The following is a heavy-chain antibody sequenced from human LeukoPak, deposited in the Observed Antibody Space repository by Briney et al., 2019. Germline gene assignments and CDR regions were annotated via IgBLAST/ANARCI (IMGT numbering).Heavy chain of an antibody. CDR3: AKDPYSSSSSSFGYFQH. J-gene: IGHJ1*01. Sequence: PGGSLRLSCAASGFTFSSYGMHWVRQAPGKGLEWVAVISCDGSNKYYADSVKGRFTISRDNSKNTLYLQMNSLRAEDTAVYHCAKDPYSSSSSSFGYFQHWGQGTLVTVSS. V-gene: IGHV3-30*18. CDR1: GFTFSSYG. D-gene: IGHD6-6*01. CDR2: ISCDGSNK.